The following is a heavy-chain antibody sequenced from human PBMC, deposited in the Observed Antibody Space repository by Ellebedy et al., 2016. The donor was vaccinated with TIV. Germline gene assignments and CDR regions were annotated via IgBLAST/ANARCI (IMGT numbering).Heavy chain of an antibody. Sequence: GESLKISCAASGFSFSSYWMSWVRQAPGKGLEWVANINQGGSVKYYVDSVKGRFTISRDNAKNSLYLQLNSLRAEDTAVYYCARVRFGDTAVDYWGQGTLVTVSS. CDR1: GFSFSSYW. CDR3: ARVRFGDTAVDY. J-gene: IGHJ4*03. D-gene: IGHD2-21*01. V-gene: IGHV3-7*01. CDR2: INQGGSVK.